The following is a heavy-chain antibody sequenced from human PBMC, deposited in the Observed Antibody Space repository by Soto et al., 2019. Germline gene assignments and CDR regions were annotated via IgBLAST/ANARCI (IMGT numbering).Heavy chain of an antibody. CDR1: GYTFTSYA. Sequence: ASVKVSCKASGYTFTSYAMHWVRQAPGQRLEWMGWINAGNGNTKYSQKFLGRVTITRDTSASTAYMELSSLRSEDTAVYYCASSYYYDSSGYSSLYYYYGMDVWGQGTTVTVSS. CDR2: INAGNGNT. D-gene: IGHD3-22*01. V-gene: IGHV1-3*01. CDR3: ASSYYYDSSGYSSLYYYYGMDV. J-gene: IGHJ6*02.